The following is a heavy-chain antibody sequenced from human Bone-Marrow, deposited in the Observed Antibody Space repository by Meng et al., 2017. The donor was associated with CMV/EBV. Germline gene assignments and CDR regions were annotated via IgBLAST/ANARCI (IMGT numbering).Heavy chain of an antibody. J-gene: IGHJ6*02. CDR1: GGSISSYY. V-gene: IGHV4-59*12. Sequence: SETLSLTCTVSGGSISSYYWSWIRQPPGKGLEWIGYIYYSGSTNYNPSLKSRVTISVDTSKNQFSLKLSPVTAADTAVYYCARGRRALWFGELSYYYYGMDVWDQGTTVTVSS. CDR3: ARGRRALWFGELSYYYYGMDV. CDR2: IYYSGST. D-gene: IGHD3-10*01.